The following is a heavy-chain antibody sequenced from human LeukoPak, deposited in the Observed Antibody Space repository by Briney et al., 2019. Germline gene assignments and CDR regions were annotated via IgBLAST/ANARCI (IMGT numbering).Heavy chain of an antibody. CDR1: GYTFTSYW. J-gene: IGHJ4*02. Sequence: GESLKISCQGSGYTFTSYWIGWVRQMPGKGLERMGIIYPGDFDTRYSPSVQGQVTISVDKSISTAYLQWSSLKASDTAMYYCARQECSAGSCYRYWGLGTLVTVSS. CDR2: IYPGDFDT. V-gene: IGHV5-51*01. CDR3: ARQECSAGSCYRY. D-gene: IGHD2-15*01.